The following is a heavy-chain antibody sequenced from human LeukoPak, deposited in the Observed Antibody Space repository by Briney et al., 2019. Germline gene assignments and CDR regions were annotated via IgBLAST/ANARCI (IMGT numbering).Heavy chain of an antibody. V-gene: IGHV4-38-2*02. CDR1: GYSISSGYY. D-gene: IGHD1-26*01. CDR3: ARDRAEVDTIDY. J-gene: IGHJ4*02. Sequence: SETLSLTCTVSGYSISSGYYWGWIRQPPGKGLEWIGSIYHSGSTYYNPSLKSRVTISVDTSKNQFSLKLSSVTAADTAVYYCARDRAEVDTIDYWGQGTLVTVSS. CDR2: IYHSGST.